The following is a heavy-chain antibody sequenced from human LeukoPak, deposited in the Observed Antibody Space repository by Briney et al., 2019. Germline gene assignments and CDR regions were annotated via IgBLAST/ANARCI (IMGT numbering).Heavy chain of an antibody. Sequence: SETLSLTCAVYGGSFSGFYWSWIRQPPGKGLEWIGEINHSGSTSYNPSLKSRVTISVDTSKNQFSLKLSSVTAADTAVYYCARLENYYGSESYYKDYWGQGTLVTVSS. D-gene: IGHD3-10*01. CDR1: GGSFSGFY. CDR2: INHSGST. CDR3: ARLENYYGSESYYKDY. V-gene: IGHV4-34*01. J-gene: IGHJ4*02.